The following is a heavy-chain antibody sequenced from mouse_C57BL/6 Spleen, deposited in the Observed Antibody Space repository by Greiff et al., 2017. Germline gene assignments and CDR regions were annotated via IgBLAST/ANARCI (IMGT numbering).Heavy chain of an antibody. CDR3: ARSDDDSSGDFDY. CDR2: LSSGRSTI. J-gene: IGHJ2*01. CDR1: GFTFSDYG. Sequence: EVKVEESGGGLVKPGGSLKLSCAASGFTFSDYGMHWVRQAPEQGLEWVAYLSSGRSTIYSADTVKGRFTISSANANNTLFLQMTSLSSEDTGMYYCARSDDDSSGDFDYWGQGTTLTVSS. D-gene: IGHD1-1*01. V-gene: IGHV5-17*01.